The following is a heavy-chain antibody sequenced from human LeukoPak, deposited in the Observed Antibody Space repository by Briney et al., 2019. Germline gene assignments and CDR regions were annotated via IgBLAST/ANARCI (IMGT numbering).Heavy chain of an antibody. Sequence: PGRSLRLSCAASGFTFSSYGMHWVRQAPGKGLEWVAVISYDGSNKYYADSVKGRFTISRDNSKNTLYLQMNSLRAEDTAVYYCAKERLTYYYDSSGYQPFDYWGQGTLVTVSS. D-gene: IGHD3-22*01. V-gene: IGHV3-30*18. CDR3: AKERLTYYYDSSGYQPFDY. CDR1: GFTFSSYG. J-gene: IGHJ4*02. CDR2: ISYDGSNK.